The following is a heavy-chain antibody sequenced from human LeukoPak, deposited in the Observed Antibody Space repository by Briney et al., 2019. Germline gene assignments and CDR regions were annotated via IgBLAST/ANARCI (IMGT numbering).Heavy chain of an antibody. J-gene: IGHJ4*02. V-gene: IGHV3-48*01. CDR2: IGGRGDGI. CDR1: GFTFSDYS. D-gene: IGHD2-15*01. Sequence: GGSLRFSCAASGFTFSDYSMNWVRQAPGKGLEWISYIGGRGDGISYADSVKGRFIVSRDNAKNSLFLQMNRLRGEDTAIYFCAREIPGRIAADCWGQGTLVTASS. CDR3: AREIPGRIAADC.